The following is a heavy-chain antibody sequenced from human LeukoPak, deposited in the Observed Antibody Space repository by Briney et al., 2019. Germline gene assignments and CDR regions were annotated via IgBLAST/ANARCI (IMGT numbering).Heavy chain of an antibody. CDR1: GYTFTSYY. D-gene: IGHD5-24*01. J-gene: IGHJ4*02. Sequence: ASVKVSCTASGYTFTSYYMHWVRQAPGQGLEWMGIINPSGGSTSYAQKFQGRVTLTRDTSTSTVYMELSSLRSEDTAVYYCARDRVRDGYNFGYFDYWGQGTLVTVSS. V-gene: IGHV1-46*01. CDR3: ARDRVRDGYNFGYFDY. CDR2: INPSGGST.